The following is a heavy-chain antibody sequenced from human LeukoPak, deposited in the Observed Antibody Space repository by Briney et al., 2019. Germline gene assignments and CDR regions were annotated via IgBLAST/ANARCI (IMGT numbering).Heavy chain of an antibody. D-gene: IGHD3-22*01. Sequence: GGSLRLSCAASGFSFSSYALNWVRQAPGKGLEWVSSICGDDGRTYYADSVKGRFTISRDNSKNTLYLQMSSLRAEDTAVYYCAKDAKPGITMIVVAMDYWGQGTLVTVSS. CDR2: ICGDDGRT. J-gene: IGHJ4*02. CDR3: AKDAKPGITMIVVAMDY. CDR1: GFSFSSYA. V-gene: IGHV3-23*01.